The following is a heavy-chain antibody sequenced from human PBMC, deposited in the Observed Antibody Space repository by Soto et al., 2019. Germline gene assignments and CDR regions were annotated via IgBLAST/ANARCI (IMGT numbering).Heavy chain of an antibody. J-gene: IGHJ4*02. CDR3: ARSQVDGIYRGPDY. V-gene: IGHV1-69*01. D-gene: IGHD1-26*01. CDR2: IIPIFGTA. CDR1: GGTFSSYA. Sequence: QVQLVQSGAEVKKPGSSVKVSCKASGGTFSSYAISWVRQAPGQGLEWLGGIIPIFGTANYAQKFQGRVTITADESTSTAYMELSSLRSEDTAVYYCARSQVDGIYRGPDYWGQGTLVTVSS.